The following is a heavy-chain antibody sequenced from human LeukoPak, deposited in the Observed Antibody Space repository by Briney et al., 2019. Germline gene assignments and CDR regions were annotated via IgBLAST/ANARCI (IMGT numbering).Heavy chain of an antibody. Sequence: SETLSLTCAVYGGSFSGYYWSWIRQPPGKGLEWIGEINHSGSTYYNPSLKSRVTISVDTSKNQFSLKLSSVTAADTAVYYCARVGYYDSSGYYYEHVWGQGAQVTVSS. V-gene: IGHV4-34*01. CDR1: GGSFSGYY. CDR2: INHSGST. CDR3: ARVGYYDSSGYYYEHV. D-gene: IGHD3-22*01. J-gene: IGHJ4*02.